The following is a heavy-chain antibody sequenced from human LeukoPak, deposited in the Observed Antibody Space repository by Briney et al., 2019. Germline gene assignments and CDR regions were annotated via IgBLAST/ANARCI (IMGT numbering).Heavy chain of an antibody. Sequence: GGSVSVSCTASGYTFTSYYLHWVRQAPGQGLEWMGRIDPSGGSTSYAQKFQRRVTMTRHMSTSTVYMELSSLRSEDTAVYYCARLGWLVQSMDVWGKGTTVTVPS. CDR2: IDPSGGST. J-gene: IGHJ6*03. CDR1: GYTFTSYY. CDR3: ARLGWLVQSMDV. V-gene: IGHV1-46*01. D-gene: IGHD6-19*01.